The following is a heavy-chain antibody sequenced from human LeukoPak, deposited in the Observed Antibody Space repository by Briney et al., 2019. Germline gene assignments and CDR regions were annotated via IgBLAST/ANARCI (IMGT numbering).Heavy chain of an antibody. CDR1: GFAFNTYA. CDR3: AREIFGSGSYPAF. Sequence: GRSLRLSCAASGFAFNTYAMHWVRQAPGQGLEWVALIWHDGSHKFYSNSVRGQLTISRDNSKNKVSLQMNNLRPEDTAVYYCAREIFGSGSYPAFWGQGTLVTVSS. CDR2: IWHDGSHK. D-gene: IGHD3-10*01. J-gene: IGHJ4*02. V-gene: IGHV3-33*01.